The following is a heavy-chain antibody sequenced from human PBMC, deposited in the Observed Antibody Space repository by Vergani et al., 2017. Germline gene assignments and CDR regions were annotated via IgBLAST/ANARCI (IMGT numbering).Heavy chain of an antibody. D-gene: IGHD5-18*01. CDR2: IIPIFGTA. V-gene: IGHV1-69*06. Sequence: QVQLVQSGAEVKKPGSSVKVSCKASGGTFSSYAISWVRQAPGQGLEWMGGIIPIFGTANYAQKFQGRVTMTRDTSTSTVYMELSSLRSEDTAVYYCARDGDSYGLPFDYWGQGTLVTVSS. CDR1: GGTFSSYA. J-gene: IGHJ4*02. CDR3: ARDGDSYGLPFDY.